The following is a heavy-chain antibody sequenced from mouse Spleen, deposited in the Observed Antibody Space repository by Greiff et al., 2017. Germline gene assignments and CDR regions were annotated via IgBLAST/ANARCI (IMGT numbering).Heavy chain of an antibody. V-gene: IGHV1-80*01. Sequence: QVQLQQSGAELVKPGASVKISCKASGYAFSSYWMNWVKQRPGKGLEWIGQIYPGDGDTNYNGKFKGKATLTADKSSSTAYMQLSSLTSEDSAVYFCASIYYYDGSYRYYFDYWGQGTTLTVSS. J-gene: IGHJ2*01. CDR1: GYAFSSYW. CDR2: IYPGDGDT. D-gene: IGHD1-1*01. CDR3: ASIYYYDGSYRYYFDY.